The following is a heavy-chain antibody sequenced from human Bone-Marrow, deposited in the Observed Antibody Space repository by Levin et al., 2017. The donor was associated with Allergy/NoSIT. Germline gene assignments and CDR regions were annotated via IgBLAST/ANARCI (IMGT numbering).Heavy chain of an antibody. CDR2: IYYSGST. CDR3: ARQAEGVVVAATPEGHWFDP. CDR1: GGSISSYY. Sequence: SETLSLTCTVSGGSISSYYWSWIRQPPGKGLEWIGYIYYSGSTNYNPSLKSRVTISVDTSKNQFSLKLSSVTAADTAVYYCARQAEGVVVAATPEGHWFDPWGQGTLVTVSS. D-gene: IGHD2-15*01. J-gene: IGHJ5*02. V-gene: IGHV4-59*08.